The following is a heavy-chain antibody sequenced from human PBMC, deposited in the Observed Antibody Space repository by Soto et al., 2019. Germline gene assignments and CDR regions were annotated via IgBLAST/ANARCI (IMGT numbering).Heavy chain of an antibody. V-gene: IGHV3-7*05. CDR2: IKTDGSEK. J-gene: IGHJ4*02. D-gene: IGHD3-10*01. CDR1: GFTFSDNW. CDR3: ATSMGRGGNDY. Sequence: EVQLVESGGGLVQLGGSLRLSCAASGFTFSDNWMSWVRQAPGKGLECVANIKTDGSEKYYVDPVKGQFTISRDNAKNSLYLQMNSLRAEDTAVYYCATSMGRGGNDYWGPGTLVAVSS.